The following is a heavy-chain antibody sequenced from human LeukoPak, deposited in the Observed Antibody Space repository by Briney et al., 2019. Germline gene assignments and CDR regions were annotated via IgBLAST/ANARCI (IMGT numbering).Heavy chain of an antibody. CDR1: GFTFTNAW. CDR2: IKSNSDGGTT. J-gene: IGHJ4*02. CDR3: TTLYGSGAYY. V-gene: IGHV3-15*01. Sequence: KTRGSLRLSCGVSGFTFTNAWMSWVRQAPGKGLEWVGQIKSNSDGGTTDYAAPVKGRFSISRDDSKNTLYLQMNSLKTEDTAVYYCTTLYGSGAYYWGQGTLVIVAA. D-gene: IGHD3-10*01.